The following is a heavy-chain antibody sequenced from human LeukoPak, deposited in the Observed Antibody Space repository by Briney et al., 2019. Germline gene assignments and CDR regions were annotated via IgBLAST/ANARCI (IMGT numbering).Heavy chain of an antibody. J-gene: IGHJ4*02. V-gene: IGHV4-34*01. CDR2: INHSGST. D-gene: IGHD2-15*01. CDR3: ARGSPYYCSAGSCRGFFDY. Sequence: PSETLSLTCAVYGGSFSGYYWSWIRQPPGKGLEWIGEINHSGSTNYNPSLKSRVTISVDTSKNQFSLKLSSVTAADTAVYYCARGSPYYCSAGSCRGFFDYWGQGTLVTVSS. CDR1: GGSFSGYY.